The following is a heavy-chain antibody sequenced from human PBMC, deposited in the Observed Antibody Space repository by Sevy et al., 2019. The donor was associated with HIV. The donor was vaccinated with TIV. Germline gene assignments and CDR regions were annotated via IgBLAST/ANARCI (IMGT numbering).Heavy chain of an antibody. CDR1: GYTFTSYG. J-gene: IGHJ5*02. CDR3: ARDRDSFYCSSTSCYPVVP. D-gene: IGHD2-2*01. Sequence: ASVKVSCKASGYTFTSYGISWVRQAPGQGLEWMGWISAYNGNTNYAQKLQGRVTMTTDTSTSTAYMELRSLRSDDTAVYYCARDRDSFYCSSTSCYPVVPWGQGTLVTVSS. CDR2: ISAYNGNT. V-gene: IGHV1-18*01.